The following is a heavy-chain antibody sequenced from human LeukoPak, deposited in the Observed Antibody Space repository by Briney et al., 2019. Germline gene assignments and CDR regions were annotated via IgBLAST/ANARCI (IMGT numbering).Heavy chain of an antibody. D-gene: IGHD4/OR15-4a*01. CDR1: GYTFTDYY. J-gene: IGHJ5*02. V-gene: IGHV1-2*02. CDR2: VNPKSGAT. CDR3: ARSYEYGWFYP. Sequence: GASVKVSCKASGYTFTDYYLHWLRQAPGLGLEWMGWVNPKSGATNYAQRFQGRVTMTWQTSISTGNMELSSLRSDDTAVYYWARSYEYGWFYPWGQGTLVTVSS.